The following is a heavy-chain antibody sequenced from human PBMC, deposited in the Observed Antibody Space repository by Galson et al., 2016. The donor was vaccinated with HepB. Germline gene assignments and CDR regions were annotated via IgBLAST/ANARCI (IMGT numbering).Heavy chain of an antibody. V-gene: IGHV4-34*01. CDR1: GGSFNAYY. J-gene: IGHJ5*02. Sequence: SETLSLTCGVSGGSFNAYYWSWIRQSPGKGLEWIGEINHSGFTKYNPSLKPLVTISVDTSKTHFSLRLTSMTAADTAVYYCARVVVAATNWFDTWGQGTLVTVSS. D-gene: IGHD2-15*01. CDR3: ARVVVAATNWFDT. CDR2: INHSGFT.